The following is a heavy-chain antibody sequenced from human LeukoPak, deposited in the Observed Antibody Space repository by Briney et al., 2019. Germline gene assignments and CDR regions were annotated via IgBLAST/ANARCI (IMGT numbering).Heavy chain of an antibody. Sequence: GGSLRFSCTVSGFTVSSNSMSWVRQAPGKGLERVSFIYSDNTHYSDSVKGRFTISRDNSKNTLYLQMNSLRAEDTAVYYCARRAGAYSHPYDYWGQGTLVTVSS. CDR2: IYSDNT. J-gene: IGHJ4*02. CDR1: GFTVSSNS. CDR3: ARRAGAYSHPYDY. V-gene: IGHV3-53*01. D-gene: IGHD4/OR15-4a*01.